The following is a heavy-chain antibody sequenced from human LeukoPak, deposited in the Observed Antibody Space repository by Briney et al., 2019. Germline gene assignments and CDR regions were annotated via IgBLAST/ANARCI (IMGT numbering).Heavy chain of an antibody. V-gene: IGHV4-59*01. Sequence: SETLSLTCTVSGGSISTYYWSWIRQPPGKGLEWIGYIYYSGSTSYNPSLNSRVTISVDTSQNQFSLMLSSVTAACPGLYYCARGYSSSWYYFDYWGRGPLVSVSS. CDR1: GGSISTYY. J-gene: IGHJ4*02. CDR2: IYYSGST. D-gene: IGHD6-13*01. CDR3: ARGYSSSWYYFDY.